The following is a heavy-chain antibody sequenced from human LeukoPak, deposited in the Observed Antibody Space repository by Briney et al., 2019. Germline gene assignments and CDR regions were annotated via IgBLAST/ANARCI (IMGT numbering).Heavy chain of an antibody. CDR2: INHSGST. CDR1: SESFSGGY. D-gene: IGHD3-22*01. CDR3: ARVFSSGYYYEDY. J-gene: IGHJ4*02. V-gene: IGHV4-34*01. Sequence: SETLSLTCSVYSESFSGGYWSWIRQPPGKGLEWSGEINHSGSTNYNPSLKSRVTISVDTSKNQFSLKLSSVTAADTAVYYCARVFSSGYYYEDYWGQGTLVTVSS.